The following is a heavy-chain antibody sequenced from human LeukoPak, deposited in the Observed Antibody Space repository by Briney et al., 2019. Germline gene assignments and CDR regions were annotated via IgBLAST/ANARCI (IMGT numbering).Heavy chain of an antibody. J-gene: IGHJ4*02. Sequence: RPGGSLRLSCAASGFTFNSYGMHWVRQAPGKGLEWVAFIRYDGSNKYYADSVKGRFTISRDNSKNTLYLQMNSLRAEDTAVYYCAKDQWGYQLLPGSDYWGQGTLVTVSS. CDR3: AKDQWGYQLLPGSDY. CDR1: GFTFNSYG. CDR2: IRYDGSNK. V-gene: IGHV3-30*02. D-gene: IGHD2-2*01.